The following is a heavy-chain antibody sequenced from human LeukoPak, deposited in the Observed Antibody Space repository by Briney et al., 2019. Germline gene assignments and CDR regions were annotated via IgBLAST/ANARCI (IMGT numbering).Heavy chain of an antibody. J-gene: IGHJ4*02. Sequence: ASVKVSCKASGYTFTSYGISWVRQAPGQGLEWMGWISAYNGNTNYAQKLQGRVTMTTDTSTSTAYMELGSLRSDDTAVYYCARDMEGYCSSTSCYSGFLDYWGQGTLVTVSS. CDR2: ISAYNGNT. CDR3: ARDMEGYCSSTSCYSGFLDY. D-gene: IGHD2-2*01. CDR1: GYTFTSYG. V-gene: IGHV1-18*01.